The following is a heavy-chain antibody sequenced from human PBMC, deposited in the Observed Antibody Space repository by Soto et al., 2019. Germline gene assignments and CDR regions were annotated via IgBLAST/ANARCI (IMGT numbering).Heavy chain of an antibody. CDR2: IKSKTYGGTR. J-gene: IGHJ6*02. V-gene: IGHV3-15*01. CDR1: RFTVKNAW. Sequence: GSLRLSCAAXRFTVKNAWMSWVRQAPGKGLEWVGRIKSKTYGGTRDYAAPVKGGSTISRDDSKNTLYLEMNGLKTEDTAVYYCATGSRRWSYYYGMDVWGQGTTVTVSS. CDR3: ATGSRRWSYYYGMDV. D-gene: IGHD6-13*01.